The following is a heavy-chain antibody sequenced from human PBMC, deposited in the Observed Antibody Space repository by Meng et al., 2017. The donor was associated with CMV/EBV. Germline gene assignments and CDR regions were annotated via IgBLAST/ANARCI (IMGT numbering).Heavy chain of an antibody. D-gene: IGHD6-13*01. V-gene: IGHV4-38-2*02. CDR3: ARDLSSSWYGIDY. Sequence: GSLRLSCTVSGYSISSGYYWGWIRQPPGKGLEWIGSIYHSGSTYYNPSLKSRVTISVDTSKNQFSLKLSSVTAADTAVYYCARDLSSSWYGIDYWGQGTLVTVSS. J-gene: IGHJ4*02. CDR2: IYHSGST. CDR1: GYSISSGYY.